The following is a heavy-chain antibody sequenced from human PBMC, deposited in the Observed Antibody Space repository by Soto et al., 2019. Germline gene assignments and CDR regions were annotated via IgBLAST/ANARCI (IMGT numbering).Heavy chain of an antibody. CDR3: AAAPRY. CDR1: GGSISNYN. Sequence: ETLSLTCTVSGGSISNYNWSWVRQPPGKGPEGIGYIHDSGSTNYNPSLKSRVPISVDTSKNQSSLRLPSVTAADTALYYCAAAPRYWGQGTLVTVSS. V-gene: IGHV4-59*01. D-gene: IGHD2-15*01. J-gene: IGHJ4*02. CDR2: IHDSGST.